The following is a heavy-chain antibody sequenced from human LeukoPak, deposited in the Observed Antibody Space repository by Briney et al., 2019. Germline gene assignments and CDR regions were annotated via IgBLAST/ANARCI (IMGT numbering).Heavy chain of an antibody. V-gene: IGHV1-8*01. CDR3: ARGPLGYYYDSSGYYSYYYYYYMDV. CDR2: MNPNRGNT. CDR1: GYTFTSYD. D-gene: IGHD3-22*01. Sequence: GASVKVSCKASGYTFTSYDINWVRQATGQGLEWMGWMNPNRGNTGYAQKFQGRVTMTRNTSISTAYMELSSLRSEDTAVHYCARGPLGYYYDSSGYYSYYYYYYMDVWGKGTTVTVSS. J-gene: IGHJ6*03.